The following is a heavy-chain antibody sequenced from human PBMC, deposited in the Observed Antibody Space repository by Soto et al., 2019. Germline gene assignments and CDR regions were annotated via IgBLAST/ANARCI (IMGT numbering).Heavy chain of an antibody. V-gene: IGHV3-7*05. Sequence: GGSLRLSCAASGFTFSSYWMSWVRQAPGKGLEWVANIKQDGSEKYYVDSVKGRFTISRDNAKNSLYLQMNSLRAEDTAVYYCARERLWGWVASITMIVVEGEDSYYFDYWGQGTLVTVSS. CDR1: GFTFSSYW. CDR3: ARERLWGWVASITMIVVEGEDSYYFDY. CDR2: IKQDGSEK. D-gene: IGHD3-22*01. J-gene: IGHJ4*02.